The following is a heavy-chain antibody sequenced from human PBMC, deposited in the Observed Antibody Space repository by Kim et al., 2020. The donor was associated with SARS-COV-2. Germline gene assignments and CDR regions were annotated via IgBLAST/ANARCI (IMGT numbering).Heavy chain of an antibody. Sequence: GGSLRLSCAASGFTFDDYAMHWVRQAPGKGLEWVSGISWNSGSIGYADSVKGRFTISRDNAKNSLYLQMNSLRAEDTALYYCAKDTGSGYDSYAFDYWGQGTLVTVSS. J-gene: IGHJ4*02. V-gene: IGHV3-9*01. CDR1: GFTFDDYA. D-gene: IGHD5-12*01. CDR2: ISWNSGSI. CDR3: AKDTGSGYDSYAFDY.